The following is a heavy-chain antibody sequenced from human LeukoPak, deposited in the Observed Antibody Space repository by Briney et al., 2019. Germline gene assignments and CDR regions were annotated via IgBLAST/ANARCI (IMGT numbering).Heavy chain of an antibody. D-gene: IGHD6-13*01. CDR1: GFTFSSYW. CDR2: IKQGGSEK. CDR3: AREHASWYGRGFDP. J-gene: IGHJ5*02. V-gene: IGHV3-7*01. Sequence: PGGSLRLSCAASGFTFSSYWMSWVRQAPGKGLEWVANIKQGGSEKYYVDSVKGRFTISRDNAKNSLYLQMNSLRAEDTAVYYCAREHASWYGRGFDPWGQGTLVTVSS.